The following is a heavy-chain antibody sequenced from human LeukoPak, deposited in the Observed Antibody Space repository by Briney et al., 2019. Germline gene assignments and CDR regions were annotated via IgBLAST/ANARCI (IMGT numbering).Heavy chain of an antibody. CDR3: ARGPPVVVPAAENWEDSYFDY. CDR2: IYTSGST. V-gene: IGHV4-4*07. CDR1: GGSISSYY. J-gene: IGHJ4*02. Sequence: SETLSLTCTVSGGSISSYYWSWIRQPAGKGLEWIGRIYTSGSTNYNPSLKSRVTMSVDTSKNQFSLKLSSVTAADTAVYYCARGPPVVVPAAENWEDSYFDYWGQGTLVTVSS. D-gene: IGHD2-2*01.